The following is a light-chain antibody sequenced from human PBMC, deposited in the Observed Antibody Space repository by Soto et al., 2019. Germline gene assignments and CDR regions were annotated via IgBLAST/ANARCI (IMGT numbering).Light chain of an antibody. CDR1: SSDVGGYNY. CDR2: DVS. V-gene: IGLV2-14*03. CDR3: NSYTGSSTYV. Sequence: QSVLTQPASVSGSPGQSITISCTGTSSDVGGYNYVSWYQHHPGKAPKLIIYDVSNRPSGVPDRFSGSKSGNTASLTISGLQAEDEADYYCNSYTGSSTYVFGTGTKVTVL. J-gene: IGLJ1*01.